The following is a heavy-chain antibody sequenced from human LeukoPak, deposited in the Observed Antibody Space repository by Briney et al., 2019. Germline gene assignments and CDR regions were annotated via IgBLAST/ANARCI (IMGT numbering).Heavy chain of an antibody. CDR1: GFTFSSYG. J-gene: IGHJ4*02. CDR2: ISYDGSNK. Sequence: GGSLRLSCAASGFTFSSYGMHWVRQAPGKGLEWVAVISYDGSNKYYADAVKGRFTISRDNSKNTLYLQMNSLRAEDTAVYYCASSIDTAPYYFDYWGQGTLVTVSS. V-gene: IGHV3-33*05. D-gene: IGHD5-18*01. CDR3: ASSIDTAPYYFDY.